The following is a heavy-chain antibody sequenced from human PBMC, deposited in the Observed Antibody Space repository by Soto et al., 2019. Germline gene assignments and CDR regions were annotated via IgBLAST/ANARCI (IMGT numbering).Heavy chain of an antibody. V-gene: IGHV3-30*18. CDR3: AKDTGLGVATGHYYYYYGMDV. D-gene: IGHD5-12*01. Sequence: QVQLVESGGGVVQPGRSLRLSCAASGFTFSSYGMHWVRQAPGKGLEWVAVISYDGSNKYYADSVKGRFTISRDNSTNTLYLQMNSLRAEDTAVYYCAKDTGLGVATGHYYYYYGMDVWGQGTTVTVSS. CDR2: ISYDGSNK. J-gene: IGHJ6*02. CDR1: GFTFSSYG.